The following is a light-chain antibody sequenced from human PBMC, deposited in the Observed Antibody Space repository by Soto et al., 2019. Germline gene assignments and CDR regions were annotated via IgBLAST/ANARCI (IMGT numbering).Light chain of an antibody. Sequence: AIQLTQSPSSLSASVGDRVTITCRASQGISSALAWYQQKPGKAPKLLIYDASSLESGVPSRFSGSGSGTDFTLTISSLEPEDFEVYYCQQHRNWPPITFGPETRL. CDR3: QQHRNWPPIT. CDR2: DAS. V-gene: IGKV1-13*02. J-gene: IGKJ5*01. CDR1: QGISSA.